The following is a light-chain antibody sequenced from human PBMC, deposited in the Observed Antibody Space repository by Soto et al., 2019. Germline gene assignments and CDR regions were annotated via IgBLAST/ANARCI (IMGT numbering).Light chain of an antibody. CDR2: EGS. CDR1: SSDVGSYNL. J-gene: IGLJ2*01. V-gene: IGLV2-23*01. CDR3: CSYAGSSTLV. Sequence: QSALTQPASVSGSPGQSITISCTGTSSDVGSYNLVSWYQQHPGKAPKLMMYEGSKRRSGVSNRFSGSKSGNTASLTISGLQAEDEADYYCCSYAGSSTLVFGGGTKLTVL.